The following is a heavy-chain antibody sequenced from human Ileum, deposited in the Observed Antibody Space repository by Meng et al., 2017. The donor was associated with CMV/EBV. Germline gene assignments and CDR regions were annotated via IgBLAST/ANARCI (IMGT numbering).Heavy chain of an antibody. CDR2: ISSSGDYT. CDR1: GLTFSDQY. V-gene: IGHV3-11*06. D-gene: IGHD1-26*01. CDR3: TTVHYYAINY. J-gene: IGHJ4*02. Sequence: QVQLVESGGGLVNPGGSLRLSCAASGLTFSDQYMSWIRQAPGKGLELISYISSSGDYTNYADSVRGRFTVSRDNAKNSLYLQLNSLRAEDTALYYCTTVHYYAINYWGQGTLVTVFS.